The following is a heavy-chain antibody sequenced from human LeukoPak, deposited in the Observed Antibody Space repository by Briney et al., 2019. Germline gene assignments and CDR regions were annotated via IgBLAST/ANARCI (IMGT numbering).Heavy chain of an antibody. CDR2: IYYSGST. Sequence: SETLSLTCTVSGGSISSYYWSWIRQPPGKGLEWIGYIYYSGSTYYNPSLKSRVTISVDTSKNQFSLKLSSVTAADTAVYYCASQRPRYGWFDPWGQGTLVTVSS. D-gene: IGHD1-14*01. CDR3: ASQRPRYGWFDP. J-gene: IGHJ5*02. CDR1: GGSISSYY. V-gene: IGHV4-59*08.